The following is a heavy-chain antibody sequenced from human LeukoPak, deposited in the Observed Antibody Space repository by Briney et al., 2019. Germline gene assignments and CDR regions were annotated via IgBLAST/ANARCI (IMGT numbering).Heavy chain of an antibody. D-gene: IGHD1-26*01. CDR3: ARDRGSYYYYIDV. V-gene: IGHV4-59*12. CDR1: GGSISNYY. J-gene: IGHJ6*03. Sequence: SETLSLTCTVSGGSISNYYWNWIRQPSGKGLEWIGYIYYGGTTNYNPSLKSRVSMSVDTSKNQFSLNLSSVTATDTAVYYCARDRGSYYYYIDVRGKGTTVTVSS. CDR2: IYYGGTT.